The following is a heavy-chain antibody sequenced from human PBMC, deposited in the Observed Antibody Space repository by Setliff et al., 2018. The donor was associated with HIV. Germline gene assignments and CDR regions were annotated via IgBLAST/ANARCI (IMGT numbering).Heavy chain of an antibody. J-gene: IGHJ3*02. D-gene: IGHD3-22*01. Sequence: SETLSLTCVVSGYSISRSNWWGWIRQPPGKGLEWIGYINHNELTYYNPSLKSRIIMSVDTSKKQLSLKLSSVTAVGTAVYFCARISNGFEPNAFDTWGLGTMVTVSS. CDR1: GYSISRSNW. V-gene: IGHV4-28*01. CDR3: ARISNGFEPNAFDT. CDR2: INHNELT.